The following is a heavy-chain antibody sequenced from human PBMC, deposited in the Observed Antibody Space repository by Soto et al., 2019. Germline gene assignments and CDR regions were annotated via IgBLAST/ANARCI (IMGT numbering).Heavy chain of an antibody. CDR3: ARTNKNWRYYYYYYYMDV. Sequence: SETLSLTCAVYGGSFSGYYWSWIRQPPGKGLEWIGEINHSGSTNYNPSLKSRVTISVDTSKNQFSLKLSSVTAADTAVYYCARTNKNWRYYYYYYYMDVWGKGTMVTVS. CDR2: INHSGST. D-gene: IGHD1-1*01. V-gene: IGHV4-34*01. CDR1: GGSFSGYY. J-gene: IGHJ6*03.